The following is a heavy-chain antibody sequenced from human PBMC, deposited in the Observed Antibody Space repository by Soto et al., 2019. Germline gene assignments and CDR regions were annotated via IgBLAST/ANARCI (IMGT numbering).Heavy chain of an antibody. CDR1: GSSLTTSGVG. CDR2: IYWDDDK. J-gene: IGHJ4*02. Sequence: QITLNESGPTVWSPTETLTLTCRFSGSSLTTSGVGGGWIRQSPGKAPEWLALIYWDDDKRYSASLKSRLTITKDTSKNQVVLTVSDLDPTDTATYYCAHRVLRTVFGLVTTTAIYFDFWGQGTPVAVSS. D-gene: IGHD3-3*01. V-gene: IGHV2-5*02. CDR3: AHRVLRTVFGLVTTTAIYFDF.